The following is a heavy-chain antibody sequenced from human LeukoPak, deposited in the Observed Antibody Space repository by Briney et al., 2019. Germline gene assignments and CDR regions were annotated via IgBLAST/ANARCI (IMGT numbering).Heavy chain of an antibody. D-gene: IGHD3-10*01. CDR2: VDPSDSYI. V-gene: IGHV5-10-1*01. CDR1: GYSFTTYW. J-gene: IGHJ4*02. CDR3: ARHITMLRELDY. Sequence: GESLKISCKGSGYSFTTYWVSWVRQRPGKGLEWMGRVDPSDSYITYSPSFQGHVTISADKATNTACLHWSSLKASDTVMYYCARHITMLRELDYWGQGTLVSVSS.